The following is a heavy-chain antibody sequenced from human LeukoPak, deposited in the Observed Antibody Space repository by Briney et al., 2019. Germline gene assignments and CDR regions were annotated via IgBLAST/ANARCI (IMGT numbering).Heavy chain of an antibody. V-gene: IGHV1-69*05. CDR3: ASSARRPVSSYAYYFDY. J-gene: IGHJ4*02. D-gene: IGHD6-6*01. CDR2: IIPIFGTA. CDR1: GGTFSSYA. Sequence: SVKVSCKASGGTFSSYAISRVRQAPGQGLEWMGGIIPIFGTANYAQKFQGRVTITTDESTSTAYMELSSLRSEDTAVYYCASSARRPVSSYAYYFDYWGQGTLVTVSS.